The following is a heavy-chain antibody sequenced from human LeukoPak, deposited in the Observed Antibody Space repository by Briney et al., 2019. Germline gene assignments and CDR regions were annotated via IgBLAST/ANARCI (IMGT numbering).Heavy chain of an antibody. CDR3: ARNWFNSIPLQNWFDP. J-gene: IGHJ5*02. V-gene: IGHV1-18*01. CDR1: GYTFTSYG. CDR2: ISAFNGKT. Sequence: ASVKVSCKASGYTFTSYGISWVRQAPGQGLEWMGWISAFNGKTTYSQKFQGRVTMTTHTSTSTAYMELRSLRFDDTAIYYCARNWFNSIPLQNWFDPWGQGTLVTVSS. D-gene: IGHD1-1*01.